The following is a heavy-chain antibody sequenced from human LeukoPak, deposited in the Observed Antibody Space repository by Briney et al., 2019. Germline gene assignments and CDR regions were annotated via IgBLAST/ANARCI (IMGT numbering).Heavy chain of an antibody. CDR2: ISYDGRNI. CDR3: AKGPLRGTAAAIDY. V-gene: IGHV3-30*18. CDR1: GFTFNNYG. J-gene: IGHJ4*02. D-gene: IGHD2-2*01. Sequence: GGSLRLSCAASGFTFNNYGMHWVRQAPGKGLEWVAVISYDGRNIHYPDSVKGRFTISRDISTDTLWLQMDSLRTEDTAVYYCAKGPLRGTAAAIDYWGQGTLVTVS.